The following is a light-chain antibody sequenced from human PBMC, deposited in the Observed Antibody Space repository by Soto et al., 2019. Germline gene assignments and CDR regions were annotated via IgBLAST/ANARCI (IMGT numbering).Light chain of an antibody. Sequence: DIVMTQSPDSLAVSLGERATINCKSSQSVLYSSNNKNYLAWYQQKPGQPPKLLIYWASTRESGVPDRFSGSGSGTDFTLTISSLQAEDVAVYYCQQYYSTPPFFGQGTTLEIK. CDR1: QSVLYSSNNKNY. J-gene: IGKJ2*01. CDR2: WAS. CDR3: QQYYSTPPF. V-gene: IGKV4-1*01.